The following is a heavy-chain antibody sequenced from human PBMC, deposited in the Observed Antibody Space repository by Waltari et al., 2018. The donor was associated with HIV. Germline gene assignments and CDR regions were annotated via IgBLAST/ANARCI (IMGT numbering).Heavy chain of an antibody. J-gene: IGHJ3*02. CDR1: GFTFSNYW. V-gene: IGHV3-74*01. CDR2: ITMNSEGGAT. CDR3: ARDQVGPANVFDI. Sequence: EVQLVESGGGLVQPGGSLRLSCAASGFTFSNYWMHWVRQARGKGLVWVSYITMNSEGGATNYADSVKGRFTISRDDATNTVYLQMNSLRLEDTAVYYCARDQVGPANVFDIWGQGTMVTVSS. D-gene: IGHD2-2*01.